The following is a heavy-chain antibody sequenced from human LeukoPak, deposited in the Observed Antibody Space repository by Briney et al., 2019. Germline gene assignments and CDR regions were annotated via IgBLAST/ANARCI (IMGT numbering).Heavy chain of an antibody. Sequence: GASVKVSCKTSGYTFTAFFIHWVRQAPGQGLEWMGWLNPNSGGTNYAQKFQGRVTMTRDTSISTAYMELSRLRSDDTAVYFCARVGAAYQDSSYWGQGTLVTVSS. J-gene: IGHJ4*02. CDR1: GYTFTAFF. D-gene: IGHD1-26*01. CDR2: LNPNSGGT. CDR3: ARVGAAYQDSSY. V-gene: IGHV1-2*02.